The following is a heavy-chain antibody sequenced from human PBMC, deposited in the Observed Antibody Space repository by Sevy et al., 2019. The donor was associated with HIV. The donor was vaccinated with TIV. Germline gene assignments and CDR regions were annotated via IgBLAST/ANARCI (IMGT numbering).Heavy chain of an antibody. D-gene: IGHD2-15*01. Sequence: GGSLRLSCAASGFTFSSYAMHWVRQAPGKGLEWVAVISYDGSNKYYADSVKGRFTVSKDNSKNTLNQQMNSLRAEDTAVYYCARDEDVVTSTDDAFDIWGQGTMVTVSS. V-gene: IGHV3-30-3*01. CDR3: ARDEDVVTSTDDAFDI. CDR1: GFTFSSYA. CDR2: ISYDGSNK. J-gene: IGHJ3*02.